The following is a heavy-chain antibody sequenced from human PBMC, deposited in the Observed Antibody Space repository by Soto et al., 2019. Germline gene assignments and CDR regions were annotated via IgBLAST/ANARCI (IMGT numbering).Heavy chain of an antibody. CDR3: ARTSLTIFGPSNDYYGMGV. D-gene: IGHD3-3*01. CDR1: GGSISSGEYY. V-gene: IGHV4-30-4*01. J-gene: IGHJ6*02. CDR2: ISYSGST. Sequence: SETLSLTCTVSGGSISSGEYYWTWIRQPPGKGLEWIGYISYSGSTHYSPSLKSRVSITVDTSKNQFSLNLASVSAEDTAVYYCARTSLTIFGPSNDYYGMGVRGLRTKVTVSS.